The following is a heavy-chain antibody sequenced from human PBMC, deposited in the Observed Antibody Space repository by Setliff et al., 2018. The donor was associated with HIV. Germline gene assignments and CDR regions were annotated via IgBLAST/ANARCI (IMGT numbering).Heavy chain of an antibody. J-gene: IGHJ4*02. CDR1: GYTFTSYA. D-gene: IGHD4-17*01. CDR2: INAGYGNT. CDR3: ARSPGDYLFDY. V-gene: IGHV1-3*01. Sequence: ASVKVSCKASGYTFTSYAIHWVRQAPGQSLEWMGWINAGYGNTKYAQKFQGRVTITRDASASTAYMELSSLRSEDTAVYYCARSPGDYLFDYWGQGTLVTVSS.